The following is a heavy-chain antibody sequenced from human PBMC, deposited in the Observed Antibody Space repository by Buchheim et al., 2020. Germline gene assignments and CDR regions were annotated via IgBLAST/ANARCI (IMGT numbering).Heavy chain of an antibody. J-gene: IGHJ6*03. D-gene: IGHD1-14*01. V-gene: IGHV4-61*01. CDR1: GGSVSSGTYY. Sequence: QVQLQESGPGLVKPSETLSLTCTVSGGSVSSGTYYWRWVRQPPGKALECVGYISYTGNVSYNPSLKSRVTISVDSSRNQFSLKLTSVTAADTAVYYCARVPIPGPLGRASYSYMDVWGKGTT. CDR3: ARVPIPGPLGRASYSYMDV. CDR2: ISYTGNV.